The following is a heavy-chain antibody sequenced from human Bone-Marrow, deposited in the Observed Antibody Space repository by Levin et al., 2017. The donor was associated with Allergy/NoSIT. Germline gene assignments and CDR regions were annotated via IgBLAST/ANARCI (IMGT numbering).Heavy chain of an antibody. D-gene: IGHD3-16*02. CDR3: ARDWAMITFGGVIVNPPPHFDY. CDR2: IYYSGST. V-gene: IGHV4-39*07. CDR1: GGSISSSSYY. Sequence: SETLSLTCTVSGGSISSSSYYWGWIRQPPGKGLEWIGSIYYSGSTYYNPSLKSRVTISVDTSKNQFSLKLSSVTAADTAVYYCARDWAMITFGGVIVNPPPHFDYWGQGTLVTVSS. J-gene: IGHJ4*02.